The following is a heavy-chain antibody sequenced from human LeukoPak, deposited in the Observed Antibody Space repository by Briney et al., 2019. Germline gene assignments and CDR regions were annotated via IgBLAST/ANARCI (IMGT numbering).Heavy chain of an antibody. Sequence: PGGSQKLSCAASGFTFSSYAMNWVRQAPGKGLEWVSGISSSSDRMYYADSVKGRFTISRDNSKNTLYLQMNSLRAEDTAVYYCAKDLVSSGWSSSLFDPWGQGTLVTVSS. CDR3: AKDLVSSGWSSSLFDP. CDR1: GFTFSSYA. V-gene: IGHV3-23*01. D-gene: IGHD6-19*01. J-gene: IGHJ5*02. CDR2: ISSSSDRM.